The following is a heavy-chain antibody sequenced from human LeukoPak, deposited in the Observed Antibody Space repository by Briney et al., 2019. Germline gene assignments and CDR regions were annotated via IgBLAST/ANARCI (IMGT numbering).Heavy chain of an antibody. Sequence: SVKVSCKASGGTFSSYAISWVRQAPGQGLEWMGGIIPIFGTANYAQKFQGRVTITADESTSTAYMELRSLRSDDAAVYYCAREEKRITMVRGGDYWGQGTLVTVSS. J-gene: IGHJ4*02. D-gene: IGHD3-10*01. CDR2: IIPIFGTA. CDR1: GGTFSSYA. CDR3: AREEKRITMVRGGDY. V-gene: IGHV1-69*13.